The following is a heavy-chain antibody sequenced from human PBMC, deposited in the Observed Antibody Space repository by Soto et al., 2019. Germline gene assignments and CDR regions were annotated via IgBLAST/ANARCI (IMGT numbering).Heavy chain of an antibody. CDR1: GGTFSRYS. V-gene: IGHV1-69*08. CDR3: EREDRARETGLVPAAIDGMDV. D-gene: IGHD2-2*01. J-gene: IGHJ6*02. Sequence: QVQLVQSGAEVKKPGSSVKVSCKASGGTFSRYSITWVRQAPGHGLEWIGRIIPIFGIASYAQKFQGRVTITADETTSTTAMEVSSLSSDDTAVYYCEREDRARETGLVPAAIDGMDVWGQGTTVTVSS. CDR2: IIPIFGIA.